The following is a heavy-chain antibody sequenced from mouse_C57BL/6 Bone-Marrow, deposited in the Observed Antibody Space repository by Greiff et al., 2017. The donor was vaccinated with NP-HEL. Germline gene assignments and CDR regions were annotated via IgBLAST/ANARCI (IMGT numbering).Heavy chain of an antibody. Sequence: QVQLQQSGAELARPGASVKLSCKASGYTFTSYGISWVKQRTGQGLEWIGEIDPRSGNTYYNEKFKGKATLTADKSSSTAYMALRSLTSEDSAVYSCARRAYDYDGFFDYWGQGTTLTVSS. D-gene: IGHD2-4*01. CDR1: GYTFTSYG. CDR3: ARRAYDYDGFFDY. V-gene: IGHV1-81*01. J-gene: IGHJ2*01. CDR2: IDPRSGNT.